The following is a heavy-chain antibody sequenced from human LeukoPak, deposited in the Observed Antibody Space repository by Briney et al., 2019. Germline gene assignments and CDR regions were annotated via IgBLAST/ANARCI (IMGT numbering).Heavy chain of an antibody. D-gene: IGHD6-13*01. V-gene: IGHV4-59*08. CDR3: ARLPRWYYFDY. CDR1: GGSISSYY. CDR2: IYYSGST. J-gene: IGHJ4*02. Sequence: SETLSLTCTVSGGSISSYYWSWIRQLPGKGLEWIGYIYYSGSTNYNPSLKSRVTISVDTSKNQFSLKLSSVIAADTAVYYCARLPRWYYFDYWGQGTLVTVSS.